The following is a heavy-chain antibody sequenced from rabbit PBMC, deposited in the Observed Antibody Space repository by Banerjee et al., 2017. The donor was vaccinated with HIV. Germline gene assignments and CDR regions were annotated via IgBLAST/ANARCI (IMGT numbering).Heavy chain of an antibody. CDR1: GFSFSSYYY. D-gene: IGHD8-1*01. J-gene: IGHJ6*01. V-gene: IGHV1S40*01. Sequence: QSLEESGGDLVKPGASLTLTCTASGFSFSSYYYMCWVRQAPGKGLEWIGCIYTGSGSTYYASWAKGRFTISKTSSTTVTLQMTSLTAADTATYFCAKDGGSDYDWAMDLWGPGTLVTVS. CDR3: AKDGGSDYDWAMDL. CDR2: IYTGSGST.